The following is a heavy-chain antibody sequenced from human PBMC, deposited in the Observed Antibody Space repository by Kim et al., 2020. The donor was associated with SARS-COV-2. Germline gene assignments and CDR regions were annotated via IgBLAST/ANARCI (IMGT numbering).Heavy chain of an antibody. CDR2: INPSGGST. D-gene: IGHD2-15*01. J-gene: IGHJ3*02. CDR1: GYTFTSYY. Sequence: ASVKVSCKASGYTFTSYYMHWVRQAPGQGLEWMGIINPSGGSTSYAQKFQGRVTMTRDTSTSTVYMELSSLRSEDTAVYYCARIVGYCSGGSCRDDAFDIWGQGTMVTVSS. V-gene: IGHV1-46*01. CDR3: ARIVGYCSGGSCRDDAFDI.